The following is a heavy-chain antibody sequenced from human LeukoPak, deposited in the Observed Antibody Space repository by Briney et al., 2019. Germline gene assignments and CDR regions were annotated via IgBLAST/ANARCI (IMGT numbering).Heavy chain of an antibody. V-gene: IGHV3-23*01. D-gene: IGHD1-14*01. Sequence: GGSLRLSCAASGFTLNNYAMSWVRQAPGKGLEWVSIINNSGGSTYYADSVKGRFTISRDLSKNTLYLQMNSLKTEDTAVYYCTTSVDYWGQGTLVTVSS. CDR1: GFTLNNYA. CDR3: TTSVDY. J-gene: IGHJ4*02. CDR2: INNSGGST.